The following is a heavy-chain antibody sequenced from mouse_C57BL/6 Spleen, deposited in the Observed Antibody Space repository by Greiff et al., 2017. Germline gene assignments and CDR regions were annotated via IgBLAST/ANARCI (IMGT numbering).Heavy chain of an antibody. CDR3: GRQGDYGSLDY. CDR1: GFTFSSYG. D-gene: IGHD1-1*01. CDR2: IRSGGSYT. V-gene: IGHV5-6*01. Sequence: EVKVVESGGDLVKPGGSLKLSCAASGFTFSSYGMSWVRQTPDKRLEWVATIRSGGSYTYYPDSVKGLFTISRDNAKNTLYLQMSSLKSEDTAMYYCGRQGDYGSLDYWGQGTTLTVFS. J-gene: IGHJ2*01.